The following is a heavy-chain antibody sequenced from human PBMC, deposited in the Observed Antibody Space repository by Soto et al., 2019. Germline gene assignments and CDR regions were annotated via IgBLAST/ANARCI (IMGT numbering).Heavy chain of an antibody. CDR3: ARHRRDTIFGVVIIRNGMDV. V-gene: IGHV1-69*01. D-gene: IGHD3-3*01. J-gene: IGHJ6*02. CDR1: GGTFSSYA. CDR2: IIPIFGTA. Sequence: QVQLVQSGAEVKKPGSSVKVSCKASGGTFSSYAISWVRQAPGQGLEWMGGIIPIFGTANYAQKFQGRVTITADESTSTAYMELSSLRSEDPAVYYCARHRRDTIFGVVIIRNGMDVWGQGTTVTVSS.